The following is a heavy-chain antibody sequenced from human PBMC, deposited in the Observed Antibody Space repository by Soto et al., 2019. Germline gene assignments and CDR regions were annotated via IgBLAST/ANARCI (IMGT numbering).Heavy chain of an antibody. CDR3: ARSSRSYGMDV. CDR2: IYYSGST. CDR1: WCYIISSNW. J-gene: IGHJ6*02. D-gene: IGHD3-10*01. V-gene: IGHV4-28*01. Sequence: SETQSLTCAVCWCYIISSNWWGWIRQPPGKGLEWIGYIYYSGSTYYNPSLKSRVTMSVDTSKNQFSLKLSSVTAVDTAVYYCARSSRSYGMDVWGQGTTVTVSS.